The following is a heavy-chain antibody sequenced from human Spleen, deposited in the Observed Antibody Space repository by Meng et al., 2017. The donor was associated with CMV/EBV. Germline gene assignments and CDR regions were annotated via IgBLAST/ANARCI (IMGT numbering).Heavy chain of an antibody. CDR1: GFTFSSYW. D-gene: IGHD5-24*01. CDR2: IKQDGSEK. V-gene: IGHV3-7*01. J-gene: IGHJ4*02. Sequence: GESLKISCAASGFTFSSYWMSWVRQAPGKGLEWVANIKQDGSEKYYVDSVKGRFTISRDNAKNSLYLQMNSLRAEDTAVYYCANLGRLQSDYWGQGTLVTVSS. CDR3: ANLGRLQSDY.